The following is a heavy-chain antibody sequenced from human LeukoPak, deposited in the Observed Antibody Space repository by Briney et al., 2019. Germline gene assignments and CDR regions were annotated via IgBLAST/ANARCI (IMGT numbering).Heavy chain of an antibody. D-gene: IGHD3-10*01. Sequence: PGGSLRLSCAASGFTFSSYGMSWVRQAPGKGLEWVSAISGSGGSTYYADSVKSRFTISRDNSKSTLYIQMNSLRAEDTAVYYCARAKPKNMVRGLIMRRESRYYFDYWGQGTLVTVSS. CDR1: GFTFSSYG. CDR2: ISGSGGST. J-gene: IGHJ4*02. CDR3: ARAKPKNMVRGLIMRRESRYYFDY. V-gene: IGHV3-23*01.